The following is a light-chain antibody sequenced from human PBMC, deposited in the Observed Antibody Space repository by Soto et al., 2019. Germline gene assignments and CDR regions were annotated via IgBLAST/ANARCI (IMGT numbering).Light chain of an antibody. CDR1: QSVSSN. Sequence: EIVMTQSPATLSVSPGERATLSCRASQSVSSNLAWYQQKPGQAPRLLIYGASTRATGIPASFSGSGSGTEFTLTISTLQSEDFAVYYCQHYNNWPLYTFGQRTKLEIK. CDR2: GAS. J-gene: IGKJ2*01. CDR3: QHYNNWPLYT. V-gene: IGKV3-15*01.